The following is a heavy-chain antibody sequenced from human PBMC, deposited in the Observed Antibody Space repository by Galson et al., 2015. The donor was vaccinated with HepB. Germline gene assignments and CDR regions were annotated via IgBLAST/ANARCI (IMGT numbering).Heavy chain of an antibody. CDR1: GGSISGSSNKW. J-gene: IGHJ6*03. D-gene: IGHD6-25*01. Sequence: TLSLTCAVSGGSISGSSNKWWSWVRQPPGKGLEWIGEIFHSGSTTYNPSLKSRVTISVDKSKNQFSLELRSVTAADAAVYYCAREHISGTYFYYYMDVWGKGTTVTVSS. V-gene: IGHV4-4*02. CDR3: AREHISGTYFYYYMDV. CDR2: IFHSGST.